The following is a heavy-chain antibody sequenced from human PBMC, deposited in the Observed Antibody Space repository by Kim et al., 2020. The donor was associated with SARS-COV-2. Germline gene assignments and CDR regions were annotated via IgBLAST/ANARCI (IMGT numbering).Heavy chain of an antibody. Sequence: ASVKVSCKVSGYTLTELSMHWVRQAPGKGLEWMGGFDPEDGETIYAQKFQGRVTMTEDTSTDTAYMELSSLRSEDTAVYYCATASLNYYDSSNRRDAFDIWVQGTMVTVSS. CDR2: FDPEDGET. J-gene: IGHJ3*02. CDR1: GYTLTELS. D-gene: IGHD3-22*01. CDR3: ATASLNYYDSSNRRDAFDI. V-gene: IGHV1-24*01.